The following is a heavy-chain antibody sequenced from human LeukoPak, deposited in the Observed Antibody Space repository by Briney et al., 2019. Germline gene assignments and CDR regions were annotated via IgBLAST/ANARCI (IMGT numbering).Heavy chain of an antibody. Sequence: SVKVSCKPSARTPSSYAISWVRPAPEQGREWMGRIIPIGGIANYAQKFQRRVPITADKSTSTAYMELRSLRSEDTAVYYCASSGVDTAMDYYYYYGMDVWGQGTTVTV. V-gene: IGHV1-69*04. J-gene: IGHJ6*02. CDR1: ARTPSSYA. CDR3: ASSGVDTAMDYYYYYGMDV. D-gene: IGHD5-18*01. CDR2: IIPIGGIA.